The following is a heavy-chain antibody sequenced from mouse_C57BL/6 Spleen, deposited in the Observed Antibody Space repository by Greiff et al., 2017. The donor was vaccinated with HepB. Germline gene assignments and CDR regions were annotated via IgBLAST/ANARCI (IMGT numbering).Heavy chain of an antibody. CDR1: GYAFSSSW. J-gene: IGHJ2*01. Sequence: VQLQQSGPELVKPGASVKISCKASGYAFSSSWMNWVKQRPGKGLEWIGRIYPGDGDTNCNGKFKGKATLTADKSSSTAYMQLSSLTSEDSAVYFCASLYYYGHYWGQGTTLTVSS. D-gene: IGHD1-1*01. V-gene: IGHV1-82*01. CDR2: IYPGDGDT. CDR3: ASLYYYGHY.